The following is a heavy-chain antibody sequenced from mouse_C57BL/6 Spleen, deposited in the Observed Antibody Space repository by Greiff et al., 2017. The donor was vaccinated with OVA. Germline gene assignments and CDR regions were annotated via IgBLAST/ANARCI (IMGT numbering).Heavy chain of an antibody. CDR2: IYIGNGYT. V-gene: IGHV1-58*01. CDR3: ARWANWDVGRYFDV. J-gene: IGHJ1*03. CDR1: GYTFTSYG. Sequence: EVKVVESGAELVRPGSSVKMSCKTSGYTFTSYGINWVKQRPGQGLEWIGYIYIGNGYTEYNEKFKGKATLTSDTSSSTAYMQLSSLTSEDSAIYFCARWANWDVGRYFDVWGTGTTVTVSS. D-gene: IGHD4-1*01.